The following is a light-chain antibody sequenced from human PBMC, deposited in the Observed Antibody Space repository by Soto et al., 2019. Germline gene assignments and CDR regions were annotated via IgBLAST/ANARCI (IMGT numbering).Light chain of an antibody. CDR2: DAS. CDR1: QSVNSY. V-gene: IGKV3-20*01. J-gene: IGKJ1*01. Sequence: EIVLTQSPATLSLSPGERATLSCRASQSVNSYLAWYQQKPGQAPRLLIYDASNRATGIPDRFSGSGSGTDFTLTISRLEPEDFAVYFCQQYGSSPRTFGQGTKV. CDR3: QQYGSSPRT.